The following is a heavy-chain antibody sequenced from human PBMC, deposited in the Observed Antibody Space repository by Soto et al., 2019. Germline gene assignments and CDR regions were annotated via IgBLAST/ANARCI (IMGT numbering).Heavy chain of an antibody. J-gene: IGHJ4*02. V-gene: IGHV4-31*03. Sequence: SETLSLTCTVSGGSINDGSYHWSWLRQHPGKGLEFIGYIFYTGSKYHNPSLETRVTMSADTSNNEVSLRLHSLTAADTAVYYCARLDYGVSAFDLWGRGALVTVSS. CDR1: GGSINDGSYH. CDR2: IFYTGSK. CDR3: ARLDYGVSAFDL. D-gene: IGHD4-17*01.